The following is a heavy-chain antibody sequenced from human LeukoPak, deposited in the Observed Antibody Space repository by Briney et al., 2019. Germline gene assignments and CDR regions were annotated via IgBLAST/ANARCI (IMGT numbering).Heavy chain of an antibody. Sequence: ASVKVSCKDSGYTLTSYGISWVRQAPGQGLEWMGWISAYNGNTNYAQRLQGRVTMTTDTSTSTAYMELRSLRSDDTAVYYCAREEVWVEEGLLWFGEPRGLAYYYGMDVWGQGTTVTVSS. D-gene: IGHD3-10*01. CDR3: AREEVWVEEGLLWFGEPRGLAYYYGMDV. CDR2: ISAYNGNT. V-gene: IGHV1-18*01. CDR1: GYTLTSYG. J-gene: IGHJ6*02.